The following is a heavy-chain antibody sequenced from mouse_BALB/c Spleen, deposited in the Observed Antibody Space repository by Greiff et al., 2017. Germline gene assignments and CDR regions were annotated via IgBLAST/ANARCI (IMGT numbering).Heavy chain of an antibody. CDR2: ISSGGSYT. CDR1: GFTFSSYG. CDR3: ARAGDYDHYAMDY. D-gene: IGHD2-4*01. J-gene: IGHJ4*01. Sequence: EVKLVESGGDLVKPGGSLKLSCAASGFTFSSYGMSWVRQTPDKRLEWVAEISSGGSYTYYPDTVTGRFTISRDNAKNTLYLEMSSLRSEDTAMYYCARAGDYDHYAMDYWGQGTSVTVSS. V-gene: IGHV5-9-4*01.